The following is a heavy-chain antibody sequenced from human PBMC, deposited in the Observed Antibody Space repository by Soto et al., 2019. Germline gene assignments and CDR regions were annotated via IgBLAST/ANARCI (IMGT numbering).Heavy chain of an antibody. CDR1: GYTFTSYG. D-gene: IGHD3-16*01. V-gene: IGHV1-18*01. Sequence: ASVKLSCKASGYTFTSYGSSWVRQAPGQGLEWMGWISAYNGNTNYAQKLQGRVTMTTDTSTSTAYMELRSLRSDGTAVYYCARGSPQDTMTTFTGFDDYWGQRTLVTVSS. CDR3: ARGSPQDTMTTFTGFDDY. J-gene: IGHJ4*02. CDR2: ISAYNGNT.